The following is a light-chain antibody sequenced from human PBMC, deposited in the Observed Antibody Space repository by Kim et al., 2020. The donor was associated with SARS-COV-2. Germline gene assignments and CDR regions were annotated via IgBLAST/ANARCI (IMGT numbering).Light chain of an antibody. J-gene: IGKJ1*01. CDR3: QQRSNWLTWT. CDR2: DAS. V-gene: IGKV3-11*01. Sequence: EIVLTQSPATLSLSPGERATLSCRASQSVSSYLAGYQQKPGQAPRLLIYDASNRATGIPARFSGSGSGTDFTLTISSLEPEDFAVYYCQQRSNWLTWTFGQGTKVDIK. CDR1: QSVSSY.